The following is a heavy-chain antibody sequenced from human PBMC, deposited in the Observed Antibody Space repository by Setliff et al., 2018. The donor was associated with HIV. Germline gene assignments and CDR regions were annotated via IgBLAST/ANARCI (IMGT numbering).Heavy chain of an antibody. J-gene: IGHJ6*03. CDR3: ARDLAVAGLPQDYYYYVDV. CDR1: GGSISSHY. V-gene: IGHV4-59*11. CDR2: ISYSGIT. Sequence: ETLSLTCTVSGGSISSHYWTWIRQPPGKGLECIGYISYSGITNYNPSLKSRVTISVDTSKNQFSLKLSSVTAADTAVYYCARDLAVAGLPQDYYYYVDVWGKGTTVTVSS. D-gene: IGHD6-19*01.